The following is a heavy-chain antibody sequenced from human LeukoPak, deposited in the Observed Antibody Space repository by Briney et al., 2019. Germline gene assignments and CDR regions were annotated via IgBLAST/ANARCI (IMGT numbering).Heavy chain of an antibody. D-gene: IGHD4-17*01. J-gene: IGHJ4*02. CDR2: INPSGGST. V-gene: IGHV1-46*01. CDR1: GYTFTSYY. CDR3: ARGGRTVTTYSFLGY. Sequence: GASVKVSCKASGYTFTSYYMHWVRQAPGPGVEWMGIINPSGGSTSYAQKFQGRVTMTRETSTSTVYMELSSLSSEDTAVYYCARGGRTVTTYSFLGYWGQGTLVTVSS.